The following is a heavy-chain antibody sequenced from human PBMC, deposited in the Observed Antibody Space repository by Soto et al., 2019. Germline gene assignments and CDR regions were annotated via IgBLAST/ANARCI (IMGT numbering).Heavy chain of an antibody. CDR3: AKAYFVWSSEQPYYFDY. J-gene: IGHJ4*02. CDR2: ISGSGGRS. V-gene: IGHV3-23*01. CDR1: GLTFSNYA. Sequence: EVQLLDSGGGLVQPGGSLRLSCAASGLTFSNYAMTGVRQVPGKGLEWVSGISGSGGRSYYADSVKGRFTISRDNSKSTLYLQMNSLRAEDTAVYYCAKAYFVWSSEQPYYFDYWGQGTLVTVSS. D-gene: IGHD3-16*01.